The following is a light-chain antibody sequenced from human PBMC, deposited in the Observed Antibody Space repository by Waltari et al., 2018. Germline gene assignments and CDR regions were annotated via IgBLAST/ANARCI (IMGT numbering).Light chain of an antibody. Sequence: EIVLTQSPGTLSLSPGERATLSCRASQSVSSSYLAWYQQKPGQAPRVLIHGASNRATGIPDRFSGSGSGTDFTLTISRLEPEDFAVYYCQQYGSSPLTFGQGTKVEIK. CDR1: QSVSSSY. CDR2: GAS. V-gene: IGKV3-20*01. J-gene: IGKJ1*01. CDR3: QQYGSSPLT.